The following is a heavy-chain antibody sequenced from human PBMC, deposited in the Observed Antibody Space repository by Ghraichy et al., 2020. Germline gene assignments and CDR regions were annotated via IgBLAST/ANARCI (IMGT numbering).Heavy chain of an antibody. CDR3: AKGLMDY. V-gene: IGHV3-30*18. CDR1: GFTFSSYG. Sequence: GGSLRLSCAASGFTFSSYGMHWVRQAPGKGLEWVAVISYDGSNKYYADSVKGRFTISRDNSKNTLYLQMNSLRAEETAVYYCAKGLMDYWGQGTLVTVSS. CDR2: ISYDGSNK. J-gene: IGHJ4*02. D-gene: IGHD3-16*01.